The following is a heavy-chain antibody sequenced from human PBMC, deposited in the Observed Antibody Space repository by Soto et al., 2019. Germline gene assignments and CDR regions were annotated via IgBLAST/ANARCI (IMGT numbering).Heavy chain of an antibody. CDR3: AREGNCSGGSCYTHEYFQH. V-gene: IGHV1-46*03. D-gene: IGHD2-15*01. CDR2: INPSGGST. CDR1: GYTFTSYY. J-gene: IGHJ1*01. Sequence: VKVSCKASGYTFTSYYMHWVRQAPGQGLEWMGIINPSGGSTSYAQKFQGRVTMTRDTSTSTVYMELSSLRSEDTAVYYCAREGNCSGGSCYTHEYFQHWGQGTLVTVSS.